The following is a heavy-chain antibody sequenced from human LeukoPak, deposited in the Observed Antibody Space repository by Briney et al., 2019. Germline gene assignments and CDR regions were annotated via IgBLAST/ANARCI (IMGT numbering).Heavy chain of an antibody. CDR1: GLIFHTYS. CDR2: IKAGRDGI. CDR3: VRGGQGRDDYFDY. J-gene: IGHJ4*02. Sequence: PGRTLRLSCAPSGLIFHTYSINWGPHTPGKRLEWLAYIKAGRDGIYDTDSVRGRFTISRGNARNLAFLQWNSRRVDDTAMYYCVRGGQGRDDYFDYWGQGTRVTVSS. V-gene: IGHV3-48*04.